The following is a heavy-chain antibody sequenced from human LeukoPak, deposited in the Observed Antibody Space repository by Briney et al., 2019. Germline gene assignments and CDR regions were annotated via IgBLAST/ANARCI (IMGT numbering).Heavy chain of an antibody. CDR2: IYYSGST. CDR1: GGSISSSSYY. J-gene: IGHJ4*02. CDR3: ARASGYDYVWGSYRYTRQNLIFDY. Sequence: SETLSLTCTVSGGSISSSSYYWGWIRQPPGKGLEWIGSIYYSGSTYYNPSLKSRVTISVDTSKNQFSLKLSSVTAADTAVYYCARASGYDYVWGSYRYTRQNLIFDYWGQGTLVTVSS. D-gene: IGHD3-16*02. V-gene: IGHV4-39*01.